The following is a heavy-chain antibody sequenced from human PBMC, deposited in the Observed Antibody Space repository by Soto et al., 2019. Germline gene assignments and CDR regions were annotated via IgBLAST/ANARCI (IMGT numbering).Heavy chain of an antibody. V-gene: IGHV1-18*01. J-gene: IGHJ6*02. CDR3: ARDIESVTAKHFFYYYAMDV. CDR1: GFTFSNYG. CDR2: VSANNGHT. Sequence: ASVKVSCKASGFTFSNYGLNWVRQAPGQGLEWMGWVSANNGHTNYAQNLQGRVSMTTDTSTSTAYMKLRGLTFDDTAVYYCARDIESVTAKHFFYYYAMDVWGQGTTVTVSS. D-gene: IGHD2-8*01.